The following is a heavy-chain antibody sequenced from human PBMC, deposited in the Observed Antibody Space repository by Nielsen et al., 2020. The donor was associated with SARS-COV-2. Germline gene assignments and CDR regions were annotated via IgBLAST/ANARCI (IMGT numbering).Heavy chain of an antibody. CDR1: GFTFSKAW. D-gene: IGHD3-10*01. J-gene: IGHJ4*02. Sequence: GGSLRLSCVASGFTFSKAWMSWVRQAPGKGLEWVSAISESGGATYYTDSVKGRFTISRDNSRNTLYLEMNSLRADDTAVYYCAKHEGEDWGQGTLVTVSS. CDR2: ISESGGAT. CDR3: AKHEGED. V-gene: IGHV3-23*01.